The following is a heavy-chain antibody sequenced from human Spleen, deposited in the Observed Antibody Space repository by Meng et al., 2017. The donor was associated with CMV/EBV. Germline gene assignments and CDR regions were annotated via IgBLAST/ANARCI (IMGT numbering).Heavy chain of an antibody. J-gene: IGHJ6*02. CDR1: GFTFSNAW. CDR3: AKSSSPSLYYYYGMDV. D-gene: IGHD6-6*01. V-gene: IGHV3-9*01. Sequence: GGSLRLSCAASGFTFSNAWMSWVRQAPGKGLEWASGISWNSDMIGYADSVKGRFTISRDNAKNSLYLQMNSLRGEDTALYYCAKSSSPSLYYYYGMDVWGQGTTVTVSS. CDR2: ISWNSDMI.